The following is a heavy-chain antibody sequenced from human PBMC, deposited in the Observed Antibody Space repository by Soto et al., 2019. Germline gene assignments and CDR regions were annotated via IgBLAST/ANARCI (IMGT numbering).Heavy chain of an antibody. CDR3: ARAISDYDYVWGSYRYVNWFDP. J-gene: IGHJ5*02. V-gene: IGHV1-18*01. CDR1: GYTFTSYG. D-gene: IGHD3-16*02. Sequence: ASVKVSCKASGYTFTSYGISWVRQAPGQGLEWMGWISAYNGNTNYAQKLQGRVTMTTDTSTSTAYMELRSLRSDDTAVYYCARAISDYDYVWGSYRYVNWFDPWGQGTLVTVSS. CDR2: ISAYNGNT.